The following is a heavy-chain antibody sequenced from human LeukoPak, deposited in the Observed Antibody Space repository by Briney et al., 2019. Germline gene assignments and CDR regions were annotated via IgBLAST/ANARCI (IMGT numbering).Heavy chain of an antibody. CDR2: IKEDGSEE. CDR3: ARAGDKGSVDY. D-gene: IGHD7-27*01. CDR1: GFTFSSYE. J-gene: IGHJ4*02. Sequence: PGGSLRLSCAASGFTFSSYEMNWVRQAPGKGLEWVANIKEDGSEEYYVDSVKGRFTISRDNAKNSLYLQMNSLRAEDTAVYYCARAGDKGSVDYWGQGTLVTVSS. V-gene: IGHV3-7*03.